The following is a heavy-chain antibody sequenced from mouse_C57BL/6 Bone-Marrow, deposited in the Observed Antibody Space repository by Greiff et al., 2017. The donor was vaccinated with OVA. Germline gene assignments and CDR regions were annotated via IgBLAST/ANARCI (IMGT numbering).Heavy chain of an antibody. V-gene: IGHV5-4*03. J-gene: IGHJ2*01. Sequence: EVKLVESGGGLVKPGGSLKLSCAASGFTFSSYAMSWVRQTPEKRLEWVATISDGGSYTYYPDNVKGRFTISRDNAKNNLYLQMSHLKSEDTAMYYCARAGSRSFDYWGQGTTLTVSS. CDR1: GFTFSSYA. D-gene: IGHD1-1*01. CDR3: ARAGSRSFDY. CDR2: ISDGGSYT.